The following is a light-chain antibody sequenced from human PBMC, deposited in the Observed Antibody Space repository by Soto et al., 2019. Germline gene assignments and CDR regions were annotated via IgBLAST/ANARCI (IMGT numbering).Light chain of an antibody. J-gene: IGKJ2*01. CDR2: WAS. Sequence: DIVMTQSPDSLAVSLGERATINCKSSQSVLYSSNNKNYLAWYQQKPGQPPKLLIYWASTRESGVPDRFSGSGSWTDFTLTISSLQAEDVAVYYCQQDYSTPPYPFGQGTKLEIK. V-gene: IGKV4-1*01. CDR3: QQDYSTPPYP. CDR1: QSVLYSSNNKNY.